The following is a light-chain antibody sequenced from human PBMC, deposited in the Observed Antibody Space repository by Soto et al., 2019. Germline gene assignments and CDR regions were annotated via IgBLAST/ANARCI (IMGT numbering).Light chain of an antibody. CDR3: SSYTDTTTRYV. CDR1: SSDVGSYNY. CDR2: DVP. J-gene: IGLJ1*01. Sequence: QSVLTQPASVSGSPGQSITISGTGTSSDVGSYNYFSCYRQHPGKPPQLLIYDVPHRPAGVSSRFSGSKSDNTASLTISWLQPEYEADYYCSSYTDTTTRYVFGSGTKVTVL. V-gene: IGLV2-14*03.